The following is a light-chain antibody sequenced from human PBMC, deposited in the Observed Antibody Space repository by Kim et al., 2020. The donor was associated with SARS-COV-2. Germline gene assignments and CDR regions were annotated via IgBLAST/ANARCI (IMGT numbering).Light chain of an antibody. V-gene: IGLV2-8*01. CDR1: SSDVGGYNY. Sequence: PGQYVTITCTGTSSDVGGYNYVSWYQQHPGKAPKLMIYEVSKRPSGVPDRFSGSKSGNTASLTVSGLQAEDEADYYCSPYAGSPVVFGGGTQLTVL. J-gene: IGLJ2*01. CDR3: SPYAGSPVV. CDR2: EVS.